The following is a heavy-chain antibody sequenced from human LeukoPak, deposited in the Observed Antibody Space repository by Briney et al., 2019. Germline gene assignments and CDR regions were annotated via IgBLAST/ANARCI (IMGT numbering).Heavy chain of an antibody. CDR1: GGSISSYY. V-gene: IGHV4-59*01. CDR3: ARGIRYFDSSMMSDY. J-gene: IGHJ4*02. CDR2: IYYSGSP. Sequence: KPSETLSLTCTVSGGSISSYYWSWIRQPPGKGLEWIGYIYYSGSPNYNPSLKSRVTISVDTSKNQFSLKLSSVTAADTAVYYCARGIRYFDSSMMSDYWGQGTLVTVSS. D-gene: IGHD3-9*01.